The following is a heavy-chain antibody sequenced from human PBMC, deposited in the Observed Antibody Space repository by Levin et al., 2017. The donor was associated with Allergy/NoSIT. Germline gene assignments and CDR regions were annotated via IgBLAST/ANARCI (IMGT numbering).Heavy chain of an antibody. CDR3: TKGGHYGDYQMG. D-gene: IGHD4-17*01. V-gene: IGHV3-23*01. CDR1: GFIFSNYA. Sequence: GGSLRLSCAASGFIFSNYAMSWVRQAPGKGLEWVSGITGSGDNTNYADSVKGRFTISRDNSKNTLFLQLNSLRAEDTALVYCTKGGHYGDYQMGWGQGTLVTVS. J-gene: IGHJ1*01. CDR2: ITGSGDNT.